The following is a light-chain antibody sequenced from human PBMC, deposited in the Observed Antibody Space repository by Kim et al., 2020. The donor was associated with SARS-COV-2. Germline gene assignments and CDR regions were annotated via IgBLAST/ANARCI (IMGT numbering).Light chain of an antibody. CDR3: LLFYRGTWV. J-gene: IGLJ3*02. CDR2: DTK. V-gene: IGLV7-43*01. Sequence: QAVVTQEPSLTVSPGGTVTLTCASSTGAVTTAYWPNWFQQKPGQPPRALIYDTKSRHSWAPGRFSGSLIGGQAALTLSGVQPEDEAEYYCLLFYRGTWVFGGGTQLTVL. CDR1: TGAVTTAYW.